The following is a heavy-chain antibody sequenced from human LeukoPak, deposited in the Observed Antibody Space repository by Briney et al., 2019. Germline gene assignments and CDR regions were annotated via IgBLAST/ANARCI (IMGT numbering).Heavy chain of an antibody. J-gene: IGHJ6*02. CDR3: ARDSGTWIQLWLPYYYGMDV. CDR2: ISGSGGST. CDR1: GSTFSSYA. Sequence: PGGSLRLSCAASGSTFSSYAMSWVRQAPGKGLEWVSAISGSGGSTYYADSVKGRFTISRDNSKNTLYLQMNSLRAEDTAVYYCARDSGTWIQLWLPYYYGMDVWGQGTTVTVSS. V-gene: IGHV3-23*01. D-gene: IGHD5-18*01.